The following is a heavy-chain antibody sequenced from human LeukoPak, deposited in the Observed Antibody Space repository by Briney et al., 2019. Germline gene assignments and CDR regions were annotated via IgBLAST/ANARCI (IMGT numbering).Heavy chain of an antibody. J-gene: IGHJ4*02. CDR3: ARIFDS. V-gene: IGHV4-39*07. CDR1: GYSVSSSDYY. Sequence: SETLSLACSVSGYSVSSSDYYWGWIRQSPGTGLEWIGDVFYNGKTNYNPSPRGRVTISIDTSRNQFSLRLTSLTAADTAVYYCARIFDSWGRGTLVTVSS. CDR2: VFYNGKT.